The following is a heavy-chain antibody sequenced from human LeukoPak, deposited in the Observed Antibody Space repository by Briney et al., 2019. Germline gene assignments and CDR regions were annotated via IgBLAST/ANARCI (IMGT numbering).Heavy chain of an antibody. J-gene: IGHJ4*02. CDR1: GYTFATYG. D-gene: IGHD6-13*01. V-gene: IGHV1-18*01. Sequence: GASVKVSCKASGYTFATYGISWVRQARGQGLEWMGWISAYNDKTNYVQKLQGRVTMTTDTSTTTAYMELRSLRSDDTAVYYCASGSSSFSTRFDYWGQGTLVTVSS. CDR2: ISAYNDKT. CDR3: ASGSSSFSTRFDY.